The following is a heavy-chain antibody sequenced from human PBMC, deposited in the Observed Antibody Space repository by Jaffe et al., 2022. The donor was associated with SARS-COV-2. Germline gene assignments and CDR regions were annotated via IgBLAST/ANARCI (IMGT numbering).Heavy chain of an antibody. CDR2: ISSSSSYI. J-gene: IGHJ4*02. CDR1: GFTFSSYS. CDR3: ARDSELRGYGDYGGTTAHFDY. Sequence: EVQLVESGGGLVKPGGSLRLSCAASGFTFSSYSMNWVRQAPGKGLEWVSSISSSSSYIYYADSVKGRFTISRDNAKNSLYLQMNSLRAEDTAVYYCARDSELRGYGDYGGTTAHFDYWGQGTLVTVSS. V-gene: IGHV3-21*01. D-gene: IGHD4-17*01.